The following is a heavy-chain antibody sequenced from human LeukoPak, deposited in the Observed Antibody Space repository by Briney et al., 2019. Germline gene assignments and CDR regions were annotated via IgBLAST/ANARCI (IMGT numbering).Heavy chain of an antibody. CDR1: GGTFSSYA. CDR3: ASGGQPRDAFDI. CDR2: IIPIFGTA. V-gene: IGHV1-69*05. J-gene: IGHJ3*02. D-gene: IGHD3-3*01. Sequence: GASVKVSCKASGGTFSSYAISWVRQAPGQGLEWMGGIIPIFGTANYAQKFQGRVTITTDESTSTAYMELSSLRSEDTAVYYCASGGQPRDAFDIWGQGTMVTVYS.